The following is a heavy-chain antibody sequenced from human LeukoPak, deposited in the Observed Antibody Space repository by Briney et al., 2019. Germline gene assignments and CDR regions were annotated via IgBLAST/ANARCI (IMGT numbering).Heavy chain of an antibody. V-gene: IGHV3-48*04. CDR3: ARSRTFGGVYGY. CDR2: ISSSGSTI. D-gene: IGHD3-16*01. Sequence: PGGSLRLSCAASGFTFSSYAMSWVRQAPGKGLEWVSYISSSGSTIYYADSVKGRFTISRDNAKNSLYLQMNSLRAEDTAVYYCARSRTFGGVYGYWGQGTLVTVSS. CDR1: GFTFSSYA. J-gene: IGHJ4*02.